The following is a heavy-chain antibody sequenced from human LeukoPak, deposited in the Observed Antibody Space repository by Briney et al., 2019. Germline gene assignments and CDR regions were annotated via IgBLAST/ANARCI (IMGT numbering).Heavy chain of an antibody. Sequence: GGSLRLSCEASGFTFNNFGMHWVRQAPGKGLEWVSYISSSSSTIYYADSVKGRFTISRDNAKNSLYLQMNSLRAEDTAVYYCARGTWAFDIWGQGTMVTVSS. CDR3: ARGTWAFDI. J-gene: IGHJ3*02. CDR1: GFTFNNFG. CDR2: ISSSSSTI. V-gene: IGHV3-48*01.